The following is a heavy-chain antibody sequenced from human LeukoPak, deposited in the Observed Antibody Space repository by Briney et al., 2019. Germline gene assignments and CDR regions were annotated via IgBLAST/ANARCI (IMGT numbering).Heavy chain of an antibody. CDR3: ASLQVTAAPGMNFDS. J-gene: IGHJ4*02. CDR2: IKQDGSEK. V-gene: IGHV3-7*05. Sequence: PGGSLRLSCAAAGFTFSSYWMTWVRQAPGKGLEWVANIKQDGSEKYYVDSVKGRFTISRDSAKNSLYLQMNSLRAEDTAVYYCASLQVTAAPGMNFDSWGQGTLVTVSS. D-gene: IGHD6-13*01. CDR1: GFTFSSYW.